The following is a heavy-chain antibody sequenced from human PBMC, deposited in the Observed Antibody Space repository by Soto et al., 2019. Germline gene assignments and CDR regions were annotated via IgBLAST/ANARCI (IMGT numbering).Heavy chain of an antibody. CDR1: GGTFASYS. Sequence: QEELVQSGAEVKKPGSSVNVSCKASGGTFASYSITWLRQAPGQRLEWMGEIIPLMRTVNYAQKFQVRVTITGDRSTSTVYMAPNSLRADDTAVYYCARDPVDLFGYLDVWGQGTTVTVSS. J-gene: IGHJ6*02. V-gene: IGHV1-69*06. D-gene: IGHD2-21*01. CDR3: ARDPVDLFGYLDV. CDR2: IIPLMRTV.